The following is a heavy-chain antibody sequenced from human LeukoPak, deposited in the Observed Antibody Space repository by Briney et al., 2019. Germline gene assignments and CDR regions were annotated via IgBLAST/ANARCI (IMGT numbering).Heavy chain of an antibody. CDR3: ARETVNYYDSSGYPYGMDV. D-gene: IGHD3-22*01. CDR1: GTSFSGYY. Sequence: SETLSLTCAVDGTSFSGYYWSWIRQPPGKGLEWIGYIYYSGSTYYNPSLKSRVTISVDTSKNQFSLKLSSVTAADTAVYYCARETVNYYDSSGYPYGMDVWGQGTTVTVSS. V-gene: IGHV4-30-4*08. CDR2: IYYSGST. J-gene: IGHJ6*02.